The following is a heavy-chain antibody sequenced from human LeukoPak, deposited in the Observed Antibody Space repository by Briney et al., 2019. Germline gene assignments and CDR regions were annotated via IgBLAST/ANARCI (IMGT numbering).Heavy chain of an antibody. CDR3: AREFYCTSASCHDY. CDR2: INSDGSST. Sequence: GGSLRLSCAASGFTFSSYWMHWVRQAPGKGLVWVSRINSDGSSTTYADSVKGRFTISRDNATNTLYLQMNSLRAEDTAVYYCAREFYCTSASCHDYWGQGTLVTASS. D-gene: IGHD2-2*01. CDR1: GFTFSSYW. J-gene: IGHJ4*02. V-gene: IGHV3-74*01.